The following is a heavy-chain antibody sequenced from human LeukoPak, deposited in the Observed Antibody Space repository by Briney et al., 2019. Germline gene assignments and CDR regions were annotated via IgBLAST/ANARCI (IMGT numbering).Heavy chain of an antibody. CDR1: GFTFSSYA. D-gene: IGHD3-22*01. CDR2: ISGSGGST. CDR3: ARDTGEYYYDSSGPFDI. V-gene: IGHV3-23*01. J-gene: IGHJ3*02. Sequence: GGSLRLSCAASGFTFSSYAMSWVRQAPGKGLEWVSAISGSGGSTYYADSVKGRFTISRDNSKNTLYLQMNSLRAEDTAVYYCARDTGEYYYDSSGPFDIWGQGTMVTVSS.